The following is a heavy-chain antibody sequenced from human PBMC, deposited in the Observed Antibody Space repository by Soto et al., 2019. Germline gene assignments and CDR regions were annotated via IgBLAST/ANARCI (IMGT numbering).Heavy chain of an antibody. CDR3: AKQLGFSRVFDY. Sequence: GGSLRLSCAASGFTFSSYAMSWVRQAPGKGLEWVSAISGSGGSTYYAHSVKGRFTISRDNSKNTRYLQMNSLGAEDTAVYYCAKQLGFSRVFDYWGQGTLVTVSS. D-gene: IGHD6-6*01. J-gene: IGHJ4*02. V-gene: IGHV3-23*01. CDR1: GFTFSSYA. CDR2: ISGSGGST.